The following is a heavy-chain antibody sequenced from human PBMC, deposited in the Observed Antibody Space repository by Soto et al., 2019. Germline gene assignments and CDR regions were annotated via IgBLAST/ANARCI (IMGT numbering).Heavy chain of an antibody. D-gene: IGHD6-6*01. V-gene: IGHV3-48*02. CDR2: ISSSISTK. CDR3: TRGGAARPDY. CDR1: GFTFSNYG. J-gene: IGHJ4*02. Sequence: ESGGGLVQPGGSLRLSCAASGFTFSNYGMNWVRQAPGKGLAWDSYISSSISTKQYADSVKGRFTISRDNAKNSLFLQMNSLRDEDTAVYYCTRGGAARPDYWGQGTLVTVSS.